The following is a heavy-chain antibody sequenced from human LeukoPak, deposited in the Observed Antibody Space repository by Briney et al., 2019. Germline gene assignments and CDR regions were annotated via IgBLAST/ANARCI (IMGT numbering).Heavy chain of an antibody. Sequence: SETLSLTCAVYGGSFSGYYWSWIRQPPGKGLEWIGEINHSGSTNYNPSLKSRVTISVDTSKNQFSLKLSSVTAADTAVYYCARGSRNTMIGQYWGQGTLVTVSS. J-gene: IGHJ4*02. CDR1: GGSFSGYY. CDR3: ARGSRNTMIGQY. CDR2: INHSGST. D-gene: IGHD3-22*01. V-gene: IGHV4-34*01.